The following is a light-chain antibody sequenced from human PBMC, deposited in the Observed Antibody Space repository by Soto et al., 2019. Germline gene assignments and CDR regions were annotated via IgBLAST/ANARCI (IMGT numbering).Light chain of an antibody. CDR3: QSYDSGLSAVL. CDR1: GANIGAGFE. J-gene: IGLJ2*01. Sequence: VLAQPPSVSGAPGQSVTISFTGSGANIGAGFEVHWYQQLPGRAPKLLIYANSDRPSGVPDRFFGSRSGTSASLAITRLQAEDEADYYCQSYDSGLSAVLFGGGTKVTVL. V-gene: IGLV1-40*01. CDR2: ANS.